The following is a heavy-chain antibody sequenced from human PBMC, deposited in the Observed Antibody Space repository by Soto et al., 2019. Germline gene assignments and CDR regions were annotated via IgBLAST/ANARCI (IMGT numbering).Heavy chain of an antibody. V-gene: IGHV3-30-3*01. CDR1: GFTFSEYA. CDR2: ISYDGSSK. Sequence: PGGSLRLSCASSGFTFSEYAMHWVRQAPGKGLEWVAVISYDGSSKYYRDSVKGRFTISRDNSKNTLFLQMDSLRDEDTAVYYCARDLRTQYFFDYWGPGTPVTVSS. CDR3: ARDLRTQYFFDY. D-gene: IGHD3-9*01. J-gene: IGHJ4*02.